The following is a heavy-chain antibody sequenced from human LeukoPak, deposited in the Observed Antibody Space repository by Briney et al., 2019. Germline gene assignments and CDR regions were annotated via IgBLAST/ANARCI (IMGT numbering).Heavy chain of an antibody. D-gene: IGHD6-6*01. J-gene: IGHJ6*03. Sequence: GGSLRLSCAASGFTFDDYGMSWVRQAPGKGLEWVSGINWNGGSTGYADSVKGRFTISRDNAKNSLYLQMNSLRAEDTALYYCARRGVAARPDYYYYYMDVWGKGTTVTVSS. CDR2: INWNGGST. CDR1: GFTFDDYG. CDR3: ARRGVAARPDYYYYYMDV. V-gene: IGHV3-20*04.